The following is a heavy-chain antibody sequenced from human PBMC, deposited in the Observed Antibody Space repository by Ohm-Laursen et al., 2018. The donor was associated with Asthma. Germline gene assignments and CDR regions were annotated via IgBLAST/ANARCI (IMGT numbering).Heavy chain of an antibody. CDR3: ARIGPEWELPGREYSLHH. V-gene: IGHV3-21*01. Sequence: SLRLSCSASGFTFSNNWMSWVRQVPGKGLEWVASISTASTFIYYADSVRGRFTTSRDNAKNSVYLQMNSLRAEDTALYYCARIGPEWELPGREYSLHHWGQGTQVTVSS. J-gene: IGHJ1*01. CDR2: ISTASTFI. CDR1: GFTFSNNW. D-gene: IGHD1-26*01.